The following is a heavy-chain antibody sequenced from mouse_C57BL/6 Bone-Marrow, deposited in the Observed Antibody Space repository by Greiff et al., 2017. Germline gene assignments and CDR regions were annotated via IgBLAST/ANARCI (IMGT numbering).Heavy chain of an antibody. CDR1: GYTFTSYG. CDR2: IYPRSGNT. J-gene: IGHJ3*01. CDR3: ARGRITTVVAPFAY. D-gene: IGHD1-1*01. Sequence: QVQLQQSGAELARPGASVKLSCKASGYTFTSYGISWVKQRTGQGLEWIGEIYPRSGNTYYNEKVKGKATLTADKSSSTAYMELRSLTADDSAVYFCARGRITTVVAPFAYWGQGTLVTVSA. V-gene: IGHV1-81*01.